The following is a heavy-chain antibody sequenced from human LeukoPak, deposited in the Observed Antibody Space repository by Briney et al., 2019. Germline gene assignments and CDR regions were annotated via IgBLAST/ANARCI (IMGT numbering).Heavy chain of an antibody. D-gene: IGHD6-13*01. CDR1: GFTFSSYA. Sequence: GGSLRLSCAASGFTFSSYAMSWVRQAPGKGLEWVSAISGSGGSTYYADSVKGRFTISRDNSKNTLYLQMNSLRAEDTAVYYCAKSSSGSSWFLNPYFDYWGQGTLVTVSS. V-gene: IGHV3-23*01. J-gene: IGHJ4*02. CDR3: AKSSSGSSWFLNPYFDY. CDR2: ISGSGGST.